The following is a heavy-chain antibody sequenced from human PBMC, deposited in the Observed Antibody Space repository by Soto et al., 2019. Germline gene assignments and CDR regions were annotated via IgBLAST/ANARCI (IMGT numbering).Heavy chain of an antibody. V-gene: IGHV3-30*04. CDR2: ISYDGNKK. D-gene: IGHD6-6*01. CDR3: ARDTDFEYSSSTDAFDI. CDR1: GFTFSVYS. Sequence: GGSLRLSCAASGFTFSVYSMHWVRQAPGKGLEWVAFISYDGNKKHYVDSVKGRFSISRDNSKNTLYLEINNLRPEDTGVYYCARDTDFEYSSSTDAFDIWGQGTMVTVSS. J-gene: IGHJ3*02.